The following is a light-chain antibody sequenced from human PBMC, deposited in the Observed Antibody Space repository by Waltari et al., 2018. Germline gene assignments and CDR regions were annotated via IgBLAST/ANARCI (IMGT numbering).Light chain of an antibody. CDR1: QSVLYSPNNKNY. J-gene: IGKJ3*01. CDR2: RAS. V-gene: IGKV4-1*01. CDR3: QQYYSTPT. Sequence: DIVMTQSPDSLAVSLGERATINCKSSQSVLYSPNNKNYLAWYQQKPGQPPKLLIYRASTRESGVPDRFSGSGSGTDFTLTISSLQAEDVAVYYCQQYYSTPTFGPGTKVDIK.